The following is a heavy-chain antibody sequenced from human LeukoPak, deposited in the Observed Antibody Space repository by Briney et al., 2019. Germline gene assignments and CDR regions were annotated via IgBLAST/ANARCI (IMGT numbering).Heavy chain of an antibody. J-gene: IGHJ4*02. V-gene: IGHV3-30*03. CDR3: ARSNYDSSGYYIAPTPGFDY. D-gene: IGHD3-22*01. CDR1: GFTFSRYG. CDR2: ISDDGGYK. Sequence: PGRSLRLSCAASGFTFSRYGMNWVRQAPGKGLEWVAAISDDGGYKSYADSVKGRFTISRDNSKNTLYLEMNSLRAEDTAVYYCARSNYDSSGYYIAPTPGFDYWGQGTLVTVSS.